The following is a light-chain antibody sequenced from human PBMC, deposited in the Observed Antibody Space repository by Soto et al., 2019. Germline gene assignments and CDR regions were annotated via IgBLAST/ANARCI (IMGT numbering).Light chain of an antibody. CDR3: QQRSTTWT. V-gene: IGKV3-11*01. CDR1: QSVSSY. J-gene: IGKJ1*01. CDR2: DAS. Sequence: EIVLTQSPATLSLSPGERATLSCRASQSVSSYLAWYQQKPGQAPRLLIYDASNRATCIPPRFSGSGSGTDFTLTISSLEPEDFAVYYCQQRSTTWTFGQGTKVEIK.